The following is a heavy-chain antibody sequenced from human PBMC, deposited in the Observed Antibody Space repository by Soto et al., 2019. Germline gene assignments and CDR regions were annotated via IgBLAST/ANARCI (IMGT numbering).Heavy chain of an antibody. V-gene: IGHV4-39*01. D-gene: IGHD3-10*01. CDR2: VYYSGTT. J-gene: IGHJ4*02. Sequence: QVQLQESGPGLVKPSETLSLTCAVSGASISSTSSFWDWIRQPPGKGPEWIGSVYYSGTTYYNPSLKSRVTISVDTSKDQFTLKLTSVTAADTAVYYCARHLYGSGSYRRPFDSWGQGTLVTVSS. CDR1: GASISSTSSF. CDR3: ARHLYGSGSYRRPFDS.